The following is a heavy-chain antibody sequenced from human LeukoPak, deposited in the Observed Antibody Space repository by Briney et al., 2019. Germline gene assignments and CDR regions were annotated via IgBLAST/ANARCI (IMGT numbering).Heavy chain of an antibody. D-gene: IGHD6-13*01. CDR1: GGSFSGYY. CDR3: ARNKSGYSSSSWYFDL. Sequence: SETLSLTCAVYGGSFSGYYWGWIRQPPGKGLEWIGEMNHSGSTNYNPSLKSRVTISVDTSKNQFSLKLSSVTAADTAVYYCARNKSGYSSSSWYFDLWGRGTLVTVSS. CDR2: MNHSGST. J-gene: IGHJ2*01. V-gene: IGHV4-34*01.